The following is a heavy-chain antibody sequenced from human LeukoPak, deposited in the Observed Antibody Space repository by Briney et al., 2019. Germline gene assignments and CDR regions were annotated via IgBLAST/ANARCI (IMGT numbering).Heavy chain of an antibody. D-gene: IGHD6-19*01. V-gene: IGHV3-15*01. J-gene: IGHJ4*02. CDR2: ILSKAGGETA. Sequence: GGSLRLSCAASGFNVSSKFMMWVRQAPGKGLEWVGRILSKAGGETADYAAPVKGRFTISRDDSKNTVYLQMNSLKTDDTAVYYCTNHITVAGTHYWGQGTLVTVSS. CDR3: TNHITVAGTHY. CDR1: GFNVSSKF.